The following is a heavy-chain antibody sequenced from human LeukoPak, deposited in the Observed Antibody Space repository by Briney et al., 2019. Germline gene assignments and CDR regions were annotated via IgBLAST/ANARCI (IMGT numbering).Heavy chain of an antibody. CDR2: ISYDGSNK. D-gene: IGHD2-2*01. CDR3: ARDLMLGIVVVPAARFDY. V-gene: IGHV3-30-3*01. J-gene: IGHJ4*02. CDR1: GFTFSSYA. Sequence: GRSLRLSCAASGFTFSSYAMHWVRQAPGKGLEWVAVISYDGSNKYYADSVKGRFTISRDNSKNTLYLQMNSLRAEDTAVYYCARDLMLGIVVVPAARFDYWGQGTLVTVSS.